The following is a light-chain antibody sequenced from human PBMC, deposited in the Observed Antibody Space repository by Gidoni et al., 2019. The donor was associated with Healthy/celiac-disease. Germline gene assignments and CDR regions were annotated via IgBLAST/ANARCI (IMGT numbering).Light chain of an antibody. J-gene: IGKJ2*01. Sequence: EIVMTQSPDALAVSLGERATINCKSSQSVLYSSTNKHYLAWYQQKPGQPPKLLISWASTRESGVPDRFSGSGSGTDFTLPISSLQAEYVAVYYCQQYYSTPHTFGQGTKLEIK. CDR2: WAS. V-gene: IGKV4-1*01. CDR1: QSVLYSSTNKHY. CDR3: QQYYSTPHT.